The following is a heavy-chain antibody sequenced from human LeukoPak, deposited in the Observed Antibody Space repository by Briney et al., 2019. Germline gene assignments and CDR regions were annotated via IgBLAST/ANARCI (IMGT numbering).Heavy chain of an antibody. Sequence: ASVKVSCKASGGTLSSYAISWVRQAPGQGLEWIGRIIPIFGTANYAQKFQGRVTITTDESTSTAYMELSSLRSEDTAVYYCAAECGGDCYSGWFDPWGQGTLVTVSS. D-gene: IGHD2-21*02. CDR1: GGTLSSYA. CDR3: AAECGGDCYSGWFDP. V-gene: IGHV1-69*05. J-gene: IGHJ5*02. CDR2: IIPIFGTA.